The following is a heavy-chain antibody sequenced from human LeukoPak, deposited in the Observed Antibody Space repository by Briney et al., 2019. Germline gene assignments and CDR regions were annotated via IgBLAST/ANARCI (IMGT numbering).Heavy chain of an antibody. CDR3: ASSKYDFWSGFFDP. Sequence: SETLPLTCTVSGGSISSYYWSWIRQPPGKGLEWIGYIYYSGSTNYNPSLKSRVTISVDTSKNQFSLKLSSVTAADTTVYYCASSKYDFWSGFFDPWGQGTLVTVSS. V-gene: IGHV4-59*01. D-gene: IGHD3-3*01. CDR1: GGSISSYY. CDR2: IYYSGST. J-gene: IGHJ5*02.